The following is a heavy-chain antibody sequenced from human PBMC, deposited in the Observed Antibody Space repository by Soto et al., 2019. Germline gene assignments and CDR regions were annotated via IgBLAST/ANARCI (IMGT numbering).Heavy chain of an antibody. CDR3: ARAFPTYYYDSRNDTGDY. D-gene: IGHD3-22*01. Sequence: GTSVEVGSAACGDRVSSSEVPGLRLAPGQGLEWMGIINPSGGSTSYAQKFQGRVTLTRDTSTSTVYMELSSLRSEDTAVYYCARAFPTYYYDSRNDTGDYWGQGTLVTVSS. CDR1: GDRVSSSE. CDR2: INPSGGST. V-gene: IGHV1-46*01. J-gene: IGHJ4*02.